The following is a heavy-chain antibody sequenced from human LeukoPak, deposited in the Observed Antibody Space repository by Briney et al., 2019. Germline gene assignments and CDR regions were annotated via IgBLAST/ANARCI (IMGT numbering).Heavy chain of an antibody. J-gene: IGHJ6*03. CDR3: ARHLRRYSSSSYYYYMDV. CDR1: GYSFTSYW. V-gene: IGHV5-51*01. CDR2: IYPGDSVT. D-gene: IGHD6-6*01. Sequence: GESPKISCKGSGYSFTSYWIGWVRQMPGKGLEWMGIIYPGDSVTRYSPSFQGQVTISADKSISTAYLQWSSLKASDTAMYYCARHLRRYSSSSYYYYMDVWGKGTTVTVSS.